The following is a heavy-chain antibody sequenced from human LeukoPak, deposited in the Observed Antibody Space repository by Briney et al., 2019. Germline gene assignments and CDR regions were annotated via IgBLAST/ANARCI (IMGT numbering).Heavy chain of an antibody. J-gene: IGHJ4*02. Sequence: EASVKVSCKASGYTFTSYDMHWVRQAPGLGLEWMGIINPSGYSTSYAQKFQGRVTMTRDMSTSTVYMELSSLRSEDTAVYYCARGTRKHIVVVTAIRGGRDFDYWGQGTLVTVSS. CDR2: INPSGYST. D-gene: IGHD2-21*02. CDR3: ARGTRKHIVVVTAIRGGRDFDY. V-gene: IGHV1-46*01. CDR1: GYTFTSYD.